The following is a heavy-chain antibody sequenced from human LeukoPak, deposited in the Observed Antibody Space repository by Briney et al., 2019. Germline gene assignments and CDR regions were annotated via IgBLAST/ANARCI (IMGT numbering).Heavy chain of an antibody. CDR3: ARERDISSWWIDY. V-gene: IGHV3-53*01. D-gene: IGHD6-13*01. CDR2: IYSTGST. CDR1: GFTISSNY. J-gene: IGHJ4*02. Sequence: TGGSLRLSCAASGFTISSNYMNWVRQAPGKGLEWVSIIYSTGSTYYADSVKGRFTISRDDSKNTLYLQMNSLRAEDTAVYYCARERDISSWWIDYWGQGTLVTVSS.